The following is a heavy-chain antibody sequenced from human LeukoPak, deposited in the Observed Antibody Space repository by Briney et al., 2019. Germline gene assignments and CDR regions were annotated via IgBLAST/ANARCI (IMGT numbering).Heavy chain of an antibody. J-gene: IGHJ4*02. V-gene: IGHV3-11*06. D-gene: IGHD6-13*01. CDR3: ARIYPRLAAAGN. CDR1: GFTFSDYY. Sequence: GGSLRLSCAASGFTFSDYYMSWIRQAPGKGLEWVSYISSSSSYTNYADSVKGRFTISRDNSKNTLYLQMNSLRADDTAVYYCARIYPRLAAAGNWGQGTLVTVSS. CDR2: ISSSSSYT.